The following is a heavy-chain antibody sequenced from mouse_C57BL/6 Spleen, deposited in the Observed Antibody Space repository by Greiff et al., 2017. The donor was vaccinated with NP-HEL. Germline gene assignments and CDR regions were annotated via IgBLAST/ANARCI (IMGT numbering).Heavy chain of an antibody. CDR3: ARYPYAMDY. CDR1: GFTFSDYG. Sequence: DVKLVESGGGLVKPGGSLKLSCAASGFTFSDYGMHWVRQTPEQGLEWVAYISSGSSTIYYADTVKGRFTISRDNAKNTLFLQMTSLRSEDTAMYYCARYPYAMDYWGQGTSVTVSS. CDR2: ISSGSSTI. V-gene: IGHV5-17*01. J-gene: IGHJ4*01.